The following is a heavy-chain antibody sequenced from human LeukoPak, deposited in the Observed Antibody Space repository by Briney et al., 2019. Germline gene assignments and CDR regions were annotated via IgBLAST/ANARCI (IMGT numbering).Heavy chain of an antibody. CDR1: GGSISSYY. Sequence: SETLSLTCTVSGGSISSYYWSWIRQPPGKGLEWIGYIYYSGSTNYNPSLKSRVTISVDTSKNQFSLKLSSVTAADTAVYYCARDNGSGWFDSWGQGTLVTVSS. CDR2: IYYSGST. CDR3: ARDNGSGWFDS. D-gene: IGHD6-19*01. V-gene: IGHV4-59*01. J-gene: IGHJ5*01.